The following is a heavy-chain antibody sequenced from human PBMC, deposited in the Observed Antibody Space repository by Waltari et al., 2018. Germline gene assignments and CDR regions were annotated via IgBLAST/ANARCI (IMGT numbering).Heavy chain of an antibody. Sequence: QVQLVQSGAEVKKPGSSVKVSCKASGGTFSSYAISWVRQAPGQGLEWMGRIIPIFGTANYAQKFQGRVTITRDTSASTAYMELSSLRSEDTAVYYCARDGDIVLAEGYYYGMDVWGQGTTVTVSS. D-gene: IGHD2-8*02. CDR3: ARDGDIVLAEGYYYGMDV. V-gene: IGHV1-69*05. CDR2: IIPIFGTA. J-gene: IGHJ6*02. CDR1: GGTFSSYA.